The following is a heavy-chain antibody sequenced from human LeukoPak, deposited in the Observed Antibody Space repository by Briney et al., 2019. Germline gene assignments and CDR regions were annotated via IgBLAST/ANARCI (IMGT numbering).Heavy chain of an antibody. CDR1: GGTISSYY. CDR3: ARSITMVRGVIDAFDI. V-gene: IGHV4-59*01. Sequence: SETLSLTCTVSGGTISSYYWSWIRQSPGKGLEWIGYIYYTGGTKYNPSLRSRVTLSVDTSKNQFSLKLSSVTAADTAVYYCARSITMVRGVIDAFDIWGQGTMVTVSS. CDR2: IYYTGGT. D-gene: IGHD3-10*01. J-gene: IGHJ3*02.